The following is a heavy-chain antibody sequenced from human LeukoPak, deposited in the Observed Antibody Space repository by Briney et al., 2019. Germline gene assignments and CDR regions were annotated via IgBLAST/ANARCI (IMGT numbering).Heavy chain of an antibody. D-gene: IGHD5-24*01. CDR3: ARGRDGYNFDAFDI. CDR1: GYTFTSYD. Sequence: ASVKVSCKASGYTFTSYDINWVRQATGQGLEWMGWMNPNSGNTGYAQKFQGRVTIIRNTSISAAYMELSSLRSEDTAVYYCARGRDGYNFDAFDIWGQGTMVTVSS. J-gene: IGHJ3*02. CDR2: MNPNSGNT. V-gene: IGHV1-8*03.